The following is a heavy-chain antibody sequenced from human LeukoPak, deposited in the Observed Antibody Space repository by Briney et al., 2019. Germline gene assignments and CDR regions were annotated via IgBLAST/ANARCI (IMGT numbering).Heavy chain of an antibody. CDR3: ARGRVRYFDWLYIDY. D-gene: IGHD3-9*01. J-gene: IGHJ4*02. V-gene: IGHV4-34*01. CDR1: GGSFSGYY. Sequence: PSETLSLTCAVYGGSFSGYYWSWIRQPPGKGLEWIGEINHSGSTNYNPSLKSRVTISVDTSKNQFSLKLSSVTAADTAVYYCARGRVRYFDWLYIDYWGQGTLVTVSS. CDR2: INHSGST.